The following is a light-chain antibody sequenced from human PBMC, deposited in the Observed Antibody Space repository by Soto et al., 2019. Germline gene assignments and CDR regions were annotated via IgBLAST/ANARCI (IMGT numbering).Light chain of an antibody. V-gene: IGKV1-9*01. CDR3: QQLNSYPLT. CDR1: QGISSY. J-gene: IGKJ4*01. CDR2: AAS. Sequence: DIQMTQSPSTLSASVGDRVTITCRASQGISSYLAWYQQKPGKAPNLLIYAASTLQGGVPSRFSGSGSGTEFTLTISSLQPEDFATYYCQQLNSYPLTFGGGTKVDIK.